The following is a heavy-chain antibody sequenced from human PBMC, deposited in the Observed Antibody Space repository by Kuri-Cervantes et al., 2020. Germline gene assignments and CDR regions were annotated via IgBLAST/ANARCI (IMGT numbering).Heavy chain of an antibody. CDR3: ARSLEYFSESSAYSFDY. V-gene: IGHV4-4*07. D-gene: IGHD3-22*01. CDR2: IYSTGST. J-gene: IGHJ4*02. Sequence: SETLSLTCTVSGGSISHYYWSWIRQPAGKGPEWIGRIYSTGSTNYDPLFKSRVTTSIDKSKSQFSLRLTSVTAADTAVYYCARSLEYFSESSAYSFDYWGRGTLVTVSS. CDR1: GGSISHYY.